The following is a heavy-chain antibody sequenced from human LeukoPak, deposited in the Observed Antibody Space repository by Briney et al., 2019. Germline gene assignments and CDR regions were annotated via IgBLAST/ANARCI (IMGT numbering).Heavy chain of an antibody. CDR3: ARDVSGYSYGLGDY. J-gene: IGHJ4*02. V-gene: IGHV3-21*01. CDR1: GFTFSSYS. D-gene: IGHD5-18*01. CDR2: ISSSSSYI. Sequence: PGGSLRLSCAASGFTFSSYSMNWVRQARGRGLEWVSSISSSSSYISYADSVKGRFTVSRDNAKNSLYLQMNSLRAEDTAMYYCARDVSGYSYGLGDYWGQGTLVTVSS.